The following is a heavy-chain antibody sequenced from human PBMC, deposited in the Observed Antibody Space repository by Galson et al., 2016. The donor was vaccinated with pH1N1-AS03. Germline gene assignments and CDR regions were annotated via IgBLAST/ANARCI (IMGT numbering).Heavy chain of an antibody. V-gene: IGHV3-49*04. CDR2: IRSRTHGGTT. D-gene: IGHD3-22*01. J-gene: IGHJ4*02. Sequence: SLRLSCATSGFTFADYTLSWVRQAPGKGLEWVGFIRSRTHGGTTMYAASVKGRFTISRDDSKSIAFLQVSSLQTEDSALYFCTRDTYYYDRSGYHVSWGQGTLVTVSS. CDR3: TRDTYYYDRSGYHVS. CDR1: GFTFADYT.